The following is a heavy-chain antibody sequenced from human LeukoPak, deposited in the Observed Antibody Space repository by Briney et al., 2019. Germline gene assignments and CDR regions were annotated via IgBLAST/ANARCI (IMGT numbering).Heavy chain of an antibody. V-gene: IGHV4-34*01. D-gene: IGHD5-18*01. Sequence: PSETLSLTXAVYGGSFSGYYWSWIRQSPGKGLEWIGEINHSGSTNYNPSLKSRVTISVDTSKNQFSLKLSSVTAADTAVYYCARGGPYSYGSQPHDYWGQGTLVTVSS. J-gene: IGHJ4*02. CDR1: GGSFSGYY. CDR3: ARGGPYSYGSQPHDY. CDR2: INHSGST.